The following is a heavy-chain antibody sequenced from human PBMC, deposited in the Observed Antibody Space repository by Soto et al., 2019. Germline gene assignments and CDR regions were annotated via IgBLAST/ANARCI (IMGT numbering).Heavy chain of an antibody. D-gene: IGHD6-19*01. V-gene: IGHV1-18*01. Sequence: QVQLEQSGAEVKKPGASVKVSCKASGYTFTSYGISWVRQAPGQGLEWMGWISAYNGNTNYAQKLQGRVTMTTDTSTSTAYMELRSLRSDDTAVYYCARDRLYSSGWYTYYYYGMDVWGQGTSVTVSS. CDR2: ISAYNGNT. CDR3: ARDRLYSSGWYTYYYYGMDV. CDR1: GYTFTSYG. J-gene: IGHJ6*02.